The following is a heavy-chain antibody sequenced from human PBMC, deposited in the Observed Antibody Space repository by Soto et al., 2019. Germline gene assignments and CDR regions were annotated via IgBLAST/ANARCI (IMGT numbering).Heavy chain of an antibody. Sequence: EVQLVESGGGVVRPGGSLRLSCAASGFTFDDYGMSWVRQAPGKGLAWVSGINWNGGSTGYADSVKGRFTISRDNAKNSLYLQMNRLRAEDTALYYCARLYSSGWYGPGRYWGQGTLVTVSS. D-gene: IGHD6-19*01. V-gene: IGHV3-20*04. CDR1: GFTFDDYG. J-gene: IGHJ4*02. CDR2: INWNGGST. CDR3: ARLYSSGWYGPGRY.